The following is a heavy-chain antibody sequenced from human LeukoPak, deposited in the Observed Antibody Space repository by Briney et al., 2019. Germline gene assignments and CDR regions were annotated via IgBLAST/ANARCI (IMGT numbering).Heavy chain of an antibody. CDR1: GYTFTGYY. CDR2: INPNSGGT. V-gene: IGHV1-2*02. CDR3: ARASGSHDFWSGYSSYYYYGMDV. J-gene: IGHJ6*02. Sequence: GASVKVSCKASGYTFTGYYMHWVRQAPGQGLEWMGWINPNSGGTNYAQKFQGRVTMTWDTSISTAYMELSRLRSDDTAVYYCARASGSHDFWSGYSSYYYYGMDVWGQGTTVTVSS. D-gene: IGHD3-3*01.